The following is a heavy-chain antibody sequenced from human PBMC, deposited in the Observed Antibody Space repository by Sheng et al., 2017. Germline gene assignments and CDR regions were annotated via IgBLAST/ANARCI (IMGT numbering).Heavy chain of an antibody. CDR3: ARAGAEVTTVLDW. V-gene: IGHV1-18*01. D-gene: IGHD4-17*01. Sequence: QFQLVQSGGEVKKPGASVKVSCKGSGYRFDIYGITWVRQAPGQGLEWMGWIAATNGNTQYAQKLQDRVTLTTDTSTSTAYMELRSLRSDDTGVYYCARAGAEVTTVLDWWGQGTLVTVSS. J-gene: IGHJ4*02. CDR1: GYRFDIYG. CDR2: IAATNGNT.